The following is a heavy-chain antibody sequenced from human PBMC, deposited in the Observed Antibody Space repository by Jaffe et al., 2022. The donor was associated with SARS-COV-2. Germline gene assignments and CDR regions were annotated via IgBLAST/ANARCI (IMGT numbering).Heavy chain of an antibody. Sequence: QLQLQESGPGLVKPSETLSLTCTVSGGSIITNSYYWGWVRQPPGKGMEWIGTIFYTGTTYYNPSLKSRVSISVDTSKNQFSLNLRSVTAADTAVYYCAKHTGGWISSWDVNYQYMDVWGKGTTVTVSS. CDR2: IFYTGTT. CDR3: AKHTGGWISSWDVNYQYMDV. D-gene: IGHD6-13*01. J-gene: IGHJ6*03. V-gene: IGHV4-39*01. CDR1: GGSIITNSYY.